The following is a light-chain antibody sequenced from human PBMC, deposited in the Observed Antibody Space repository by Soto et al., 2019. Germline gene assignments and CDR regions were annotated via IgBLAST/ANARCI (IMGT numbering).Light chain of an antibody. J-gene: IGKJ1*01. Sequence: EIVLSQSPATLSLSTGERATLSCRASQSVSSYLACYQQKPGQAPRLLIYDASNRATGIPARFSGSGSGTDFTLTISSLEPEDFAVYYCQQRSNWPPWTFGQGTKVDIK. CDR2: DAS. CDR3: QQRSNWPPWT. CDR1: QSVSSY. V-gene: IGKV3-11*01.